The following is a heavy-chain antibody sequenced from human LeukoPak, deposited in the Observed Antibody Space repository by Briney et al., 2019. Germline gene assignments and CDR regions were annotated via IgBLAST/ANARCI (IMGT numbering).Heavy chain of an antibody. CDR2: ISGSGGST. CDR3: AKFHDYGDYNWFDP. CDR1: GFTFSSYA. J-gene: IGHJ5*02. D-gene: IGHD4-17*01. V-gene: IGHV3-23*01. Sequence: GGSLGLSCAASGFTFSSYAMSWVRQAPGKGLEWVSAISGSGGSTYYADSVKGRFTISRDNSKNTLYLQMNSLRAEDTAVYYCAKFHDYGDYNWFDPWGQGTLVTVSS.